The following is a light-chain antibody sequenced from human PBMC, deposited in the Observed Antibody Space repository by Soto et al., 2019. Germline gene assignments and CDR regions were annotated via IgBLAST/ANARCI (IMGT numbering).Light chain of an antibody. Sequence: QSVLTQSPSVSGAPGQRVTISCTGSSSNIGAGYDVHWYQRLPGTAPKVLIYGNNNRPSGVPDRFSGSKSGTSASLAITGLQAEDEADYYCQSYDSSLSGSDVFATGTKPTVL. CDR3: QSYDSSLSGSDV. V-gene: IGLV1-40*01. CDR1: SSNIGAGYD. J-gene: IGLJ1*01. CDR2: GNN.